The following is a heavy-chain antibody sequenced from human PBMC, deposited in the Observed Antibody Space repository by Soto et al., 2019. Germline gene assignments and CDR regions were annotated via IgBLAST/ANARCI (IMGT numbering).Heavy chain of an antibody. CDR2: INNDGGAT. D-gene: IGHD4-4*01. V-gene: IGHV3-74*01. J-gene: IGHJ5*02. Sequence: EEQVVESGGGLVQPGGSLRLSCAASGFIFTGHWMHWVRQGPGKGLDWVSGINNDGGATFYADSVKGRFTISRDNSNNMVYLQMNSLGAEDSAVYYRGTVFDLWGHGTQVTVSS. CDR1: GFIFTGHW. CDR3: GTVFDL.